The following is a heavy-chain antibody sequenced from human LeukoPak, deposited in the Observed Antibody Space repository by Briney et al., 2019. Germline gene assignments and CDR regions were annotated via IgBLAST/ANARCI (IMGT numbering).Heavy chain of an antibody. CDR1: GFTFSSYS. V-gene: IGHV3-21*01. D-gene: IGHD6-13*01. J-gene: IGHJ4*02. Sequence: GGSLRLSCAASGFTFSSYSMNWVRQAPGEGLEWVSSISSSSSYIYYADSVKGRFTISRDNAKNSLYLQMNSLRAEDTAVYYCARDFVSSWPGDGFDYWGQGTLVTVSS. CDR2: ISSSSSYI. CDR3: ARDFVSSWPGDGFDY.